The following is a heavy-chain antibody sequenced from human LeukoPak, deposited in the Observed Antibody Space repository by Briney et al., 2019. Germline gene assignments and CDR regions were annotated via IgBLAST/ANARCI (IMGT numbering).Heavy chain of an antibody. J-gene: IGHJ5*02. D-gene: IGHD6-19*01. CDR3: ARDREQWLVTNWFDP. CDR2: IRSKANSYAT. Sequence: GGSLRLSCAASGFTFSGSAMHWVRQASGKGLEWVGRIRSKANSYATVYAASVKGRFTISRDDSKNTAYLQMNSLKTEDTAVYYCARDREQWLVTNWFDPWGQGTLVTVSS. CDR1: GFTFSGSA. V-gene: IGHV3-73*01.